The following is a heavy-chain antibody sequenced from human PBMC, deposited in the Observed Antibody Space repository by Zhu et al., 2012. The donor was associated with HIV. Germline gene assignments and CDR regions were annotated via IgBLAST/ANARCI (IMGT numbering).Heavy chain of an antibody. Sequence: QVQLQESGPGLVKPSETLSPTCGVSGYSISSGYYWGWVRQPPGKGLELIGNIYHSGSSGSTYYNPSPKSRLTISIDTSRNQVSLELRSVTAADTAVYYCVTLCSGLCDSGXPLWGQGILVIVSS. CDR1: GYSISSGYY. J-gene: IGHJ4*02. D-gene: IGHD3-10*01. CDR3: VTLCSGLCDSGXPL. V-gene: IGHV4-38-2*01. CDR2: IYHSGSSGST.